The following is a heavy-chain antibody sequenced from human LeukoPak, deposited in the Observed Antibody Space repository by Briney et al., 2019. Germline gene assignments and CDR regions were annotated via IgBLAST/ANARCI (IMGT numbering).Heavy chain of an antibody. V-gene: IGHV3-74*01. D-gene: IGHD2-15*01. J-gene: IGHJ3*02. Sequence: PGGSLRLSCSASGFTFSTYWMSWVRQAPGKGLVWVSRINSDGSSTSYADSVKGRFTISRDNAKNTLYLQMNSPRVEDTAVYYCAREGEDLSSGDEYDAFDIWGQGTMVTVSS. CDR3: AREGEDLSSGDEYDAFDI. CDR2: INSDGSST. CDR1: GFTFSTYW.